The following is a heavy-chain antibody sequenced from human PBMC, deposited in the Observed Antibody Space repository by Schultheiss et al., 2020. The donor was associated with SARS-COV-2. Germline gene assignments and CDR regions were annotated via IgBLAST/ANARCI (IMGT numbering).Heavy chain of an antibody. CDR3: ARTSGRYYYYYGMDV. V-gene: IGHV4-30-2*01. CDR1: GGSISSGGYS. Sequence: SETLSLTCAVSGGSISSGGYSWSWIRQPPGKGLEWIGYIYHSGSTYYNPSLKSRVTISVDTSKNQFSLKLSSVTAADTAVYYCARTSGRYYYYYGMDVWGQGTTVTVSS. D-gene: IGHD2-2*01. CDR2: IYHSGST. J-gene: IGHJ6*02.